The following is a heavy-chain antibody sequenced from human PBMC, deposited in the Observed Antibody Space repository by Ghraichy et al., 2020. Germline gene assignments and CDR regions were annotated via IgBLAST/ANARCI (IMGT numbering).Heavy chain of an antibody. CDR3: ARIKAAARPGFDY. D-gene: IGHD6-6*01. Sequence: SETLSLTCTVSGGSISSSSYYWGWIRQPPGKGLEWIGSIYYSGSTYYNPSLKSRVTISVDTSKNQFSLKLSSVTAADTAVYYCARIKAAARPGFDYWGQGTLVTVSS. V-gene: IGHV4-39*01. CDR1: GGSISSSSYY. J-gene: IGHJ4*02. CDR2: IYYSGST.